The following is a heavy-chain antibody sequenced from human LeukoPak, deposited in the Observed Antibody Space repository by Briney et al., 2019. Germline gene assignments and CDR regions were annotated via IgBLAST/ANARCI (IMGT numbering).Heavy chain of an antibody. J-gene: IGHJ4*02. CDR2: ISGSGGST. CDR1: GCTFSSYA. D-gene: IGHD6-19*01. V-gene: IGHV3-23*01. Sequence: GGSLRLSCAASGCTFSSYAMSWVRQAPGKGLEWVSAISGSGGSTYYADSVKGRFTISRDNSKNTLYLQMNSLRAEDTAVYCCAKSSLDFSPIKQWLVSFDYWGQGTLVTVSS. CDR3: AKSSLDFSPIKQWLVSFDY.